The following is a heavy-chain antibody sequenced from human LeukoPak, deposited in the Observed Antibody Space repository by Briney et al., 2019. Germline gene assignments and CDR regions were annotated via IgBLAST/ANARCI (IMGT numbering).Heavy chain of an antibody. CDR3: ARGPLPYYYYMDV. CDR1: GFTFSDYY. V-gene: IGHV3-11*04. J-gene: IGHJ6*03. Sequence: GGSLRLSCAASGFTFSDYYMSWIRQAPGKGLEWVSYISSSGSTIYYADSVKGRFTISRDNAKNSLYLQMNSLRAEDTAAYYCARGPLPYYYYMDVWGKGTTVTVSS. CDR2: ISSSGSTI.